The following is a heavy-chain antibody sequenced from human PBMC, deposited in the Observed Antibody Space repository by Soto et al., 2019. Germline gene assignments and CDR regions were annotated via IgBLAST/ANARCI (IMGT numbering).Heavy chain of an antibody. D-gene: IGHD5-18*01. J-gene: IGHJ6*02. V-gene: IGHV3-30-3*01. Sequence: PGGSLRLSCAASGFTFSSYTIHWVRQAPGKGLEWVALILYDGGNNYYADSVKGGFTIFRDNSKNTLYLQMISLRAEDTAVYYCARDNGYSHGHCMDVWGQGTTVTVSS. CDR2: ILYDGGNN. CDR1: GFTFSSYT. CDR3: ARDNGYSHGHCMDV.